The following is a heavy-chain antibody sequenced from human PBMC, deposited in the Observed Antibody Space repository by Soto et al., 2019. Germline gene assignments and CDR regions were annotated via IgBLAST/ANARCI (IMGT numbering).Heavy chain of an antibody. Sequence: PGGSLRLSCEASGLTFSSYSMQWVRQAPGKGLEWVSYISGSGSAMNYTDSVKGRFTVSRDNAKNSLYLQMDSLRDEDTAIYYCARVVQFRESCISISCDYYYDAMYVWGQGTRDTVSS. CDR2: ISGSGSAM. CDR1: GLTFSSYS. CDR3: ARVVQFRESCISISCDYYYDAMYV. J-gene: IGHJ6*02. V-gene: IGHV3-48*02. D-gene: IGHD2-2*01.